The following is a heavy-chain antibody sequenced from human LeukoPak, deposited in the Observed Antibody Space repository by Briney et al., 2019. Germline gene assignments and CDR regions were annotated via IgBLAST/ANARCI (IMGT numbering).Heavy chain of an antibody. Sequence: ASVKVSCKASGYTFTSYGISWVRQAPGQGLEWMGWISAYNGNTNYAQKLQGRVTMTTDTSTSTAYMELRSLRSDDTAVYYCARDGRDFWSGYYADYWGQGTLVTVSS. V-gene: IGHV1-18*01. CDR3: ARDGRDFWSGYYADY. J-gene: IGHJ4*02. D-gene: IGHD3-3*01. CDR2: ISAYNGNT. CDR1: GYTFTSYG.